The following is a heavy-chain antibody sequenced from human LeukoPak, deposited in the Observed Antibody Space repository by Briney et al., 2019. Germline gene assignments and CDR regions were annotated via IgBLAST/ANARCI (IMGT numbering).Heavy chain of an antibody. CDR2: ISRRSTYI. Sequence: GGSLRLSCAASGFTFSSYTMNWVRQAPGKGLEWVSSISRRSTYIYYADSVKGRFTISRDNAKNSLYLQMNSLRAEDTAVYYCARALNYYDSSGYYRGAFDIWGQGTMVTVSS. D-gene: IGHD3-22*01. CDR1: GFTFSSYT. V-gene: IGHV3-21*01. CDR3: ARALNYYDSSGYYRGAFDI. J-gene: IGHJ3*02.